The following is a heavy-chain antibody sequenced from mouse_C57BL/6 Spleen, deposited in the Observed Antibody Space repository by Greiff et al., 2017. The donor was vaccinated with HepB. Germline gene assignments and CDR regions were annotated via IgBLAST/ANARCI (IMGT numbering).Heavy chain of an antibody. CDR1: GFTFSDYG. D-gene: IGHD2-4*01. V-gene: IGHV5-17*01. Sequence: EVRLVESGGGLVKPGGSLKLSCAASGFTFSDYGMHWVRQAPEKGLEWVAYISSGSSTIYYADTVKGRFTISRDNAKNTLFLQMTSLRSEDTAMYYCARRPTMIRGWYFDVWGTGTTVTVSS. CDR3: ARRPTMIRGWYFDV. J-gene: IGHJ1*03. CDR2: ISSGSSTI.